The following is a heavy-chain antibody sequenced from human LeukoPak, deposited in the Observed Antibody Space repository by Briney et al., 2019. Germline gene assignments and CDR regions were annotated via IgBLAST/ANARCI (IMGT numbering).Heavy chain of an antibody. J-gene: IGHJ4*02. CDR3: ARVVGPTRIDF. V-gene: IGHV4-59*08. CDR1: GGSISSYY. CDR2: MYNSGIT. Sequence: SETLSLTCTVSGGSISSYYWSWIRQPPGKGLEWIGYMYNSGITNYNPSLRSRVTISVDTSKNQFSLRLRSVTAADTAVYFCARVVGPTRIDFWGQGTLVTVSS. D-gene: IGHD1-26*01.